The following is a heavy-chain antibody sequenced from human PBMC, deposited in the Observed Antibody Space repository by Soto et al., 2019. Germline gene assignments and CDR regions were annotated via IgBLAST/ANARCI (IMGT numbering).Heavy chain of an antibody. V-gene: IGHV4-59*12. D-gene: IGHD6-13*01. CDR1: GGSIRNVY. Sequence: LSLPCTVSGGSIRNVYWSWIRQSPGKRLEWIGFIFHSGNAKYNPSLKSRVTISVDRSKNQFSLKLSSVTAADTAVYYCARGKYSSSWYPDYFDYWGQGTQVTVSS. CDR2: IFHSGNA. CDR3: ARGKYSSSWYPDYFDY. J-gene: IGHJ4*02.